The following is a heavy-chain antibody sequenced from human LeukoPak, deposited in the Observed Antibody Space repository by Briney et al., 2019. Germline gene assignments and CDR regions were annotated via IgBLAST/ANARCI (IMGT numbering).Heavy chain of an antibody. CDR2: INPSGGST. D-gene: IGHD3-22*01. J-gene: IGHJ4*02. CDR3: ARGHDSLYYYDSSGYPN. V-gene: IGHV1-46*01. CDR1: GYTFTSYY. Sequence: ASVKVSCKASGYTFTSYYMHWVRQAPGQGLEWMGIINPSGGSTSYAQKFQGRVTMTRDTSTSTVYMELSSLRSEDTAVYYCARGHDSLYYYDSSGYPNWGQGTLVTVSS.